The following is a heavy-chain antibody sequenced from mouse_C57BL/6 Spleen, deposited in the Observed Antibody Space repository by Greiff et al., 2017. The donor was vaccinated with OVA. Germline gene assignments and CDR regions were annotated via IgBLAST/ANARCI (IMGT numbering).Heavy chain of an antibody. CDR1: GYSITSGYY. D-gene: IGHD3-3*01. CDR3: AREGGRGWYFDV. J-gene: IGHJ1*03. V-gene: IGHV3-6*01. CDR2: ISYDGSN. Sequence: VQLKESGPGLVKPSQSLSLTCSVTGYSITSGYYWNWIRQFPGNKLEWMGYISYDGSNNYNPSLKNRISITRDTSKNQFSLKLNSVTTEDTATYYCAREGGRGWYFDVWGTGTTVTVSS.